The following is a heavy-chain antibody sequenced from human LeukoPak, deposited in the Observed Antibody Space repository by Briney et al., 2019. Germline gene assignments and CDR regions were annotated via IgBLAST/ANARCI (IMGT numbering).Heavy chain of an antibody. J-gene: IGHJ6*03. CDR3: ARVLTTLPYYYYYMDV. D-gene: IGHD1/OR15-1a*01. Sequence: SETLSLTCTVSGGSISSYYWSWIRQPAGKGLEWIGRIYTSGSTNYNPSLKSRVTMSVDTSKNQFSLKLSSVTAADTAVYYCARVLTTLPYYYYYMDVWGKGTRVTVSS. CDR2: IYTSGST. CDR1: GGSISSYY. V-gene: IGHV4-4*07.